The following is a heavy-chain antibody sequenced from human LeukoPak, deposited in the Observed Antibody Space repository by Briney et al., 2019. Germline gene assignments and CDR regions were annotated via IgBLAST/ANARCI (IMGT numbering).Heavy chain of an antibody. CDR3: ARALRTGQGDYVPVL. V-gene: IGHV5-51*01. Sequence: GESLKISCKASGYKFTNYWIDWVRQVPGKGLEWMTIIYPGDSETRYSPSFQGQVTISAAKSIDTIYLQWNSLKASDTAMYYCARALRTGQGDYVPVLWGQGTLVTVSS. J-gene: IGHJ4*02. CDR2: IYPGDSET. CDR1: GYKFTNYW. D-gene: IGHD4-17*01.